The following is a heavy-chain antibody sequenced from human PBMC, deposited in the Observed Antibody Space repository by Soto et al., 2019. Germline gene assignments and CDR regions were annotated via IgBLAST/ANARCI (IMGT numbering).Heavy chain of an antibody. Sequence: QVQLVESGGGVVQPGRSLRLSCAASGFTFSRYTMEWVRQAPGKGLEWVAVIAYDATNIYYADSVKGRFTISRDNSKSPRYLQRNSLRLEDTAVYYCARVRRDIGTFYYYHDPLDVWGQGTTVTVSS. V-gene: IGHV3-30-3*01. CDR1: GFTFSRYT. CDR3: ARVRRDIGTFYYYHDPLDV. D-gene: IGHD2-15*01. CDR2: IAYDATNI. J-gene: IGHJ6*02.